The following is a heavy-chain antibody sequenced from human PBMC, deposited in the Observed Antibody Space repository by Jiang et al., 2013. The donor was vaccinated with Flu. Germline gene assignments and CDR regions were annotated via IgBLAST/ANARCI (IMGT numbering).Heavy chain of an antibody. D-gene: IGHD3-16*02. Sequence: GSNKYYADSVKGRFTISRDNSKNTLYLQMNSLRAEDTAVYYCARDERPHYVWGSYRVQDAFDIWGQGTMVTVSS. CDR2: GSNK. J-gene: IGHJ3*02. CDR3: ARDERPHYVWGSYRVQDAFDI. V-gene: IGHV3-33*01.